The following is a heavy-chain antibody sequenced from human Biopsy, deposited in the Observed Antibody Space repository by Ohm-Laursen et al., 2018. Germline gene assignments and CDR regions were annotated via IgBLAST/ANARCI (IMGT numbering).Heavy chain of an antibody. J-gene: IGHJ2*01. CDR3: ARFPLGAYDDSGSYRAVEHWYFDL. CDR1: GGTFTNHA. Sequence: SSVKVSCNASGGTFTNHAVGWVRQAPGQGLEWVGSSIPLFNTANYADKFQGRVTLTADKSTTTAYMELSSLRSEDTAIYYCARFPLGAYDDSGSYRAVEHWYFDLWGHGTLVTVSS. D-gene: IGHD3-22*01. CDR2: SIPLFNTA. V-gene: IGHV1-69*06.